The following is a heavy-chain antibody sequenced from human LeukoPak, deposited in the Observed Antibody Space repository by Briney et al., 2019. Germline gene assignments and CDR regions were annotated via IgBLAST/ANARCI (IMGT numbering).Heavy chain of an antibody. J-gene: IGHJ4*02. CDR2: ISYDGSNK. V-gene: IGHV3-30*03. D-gene: IGHD3-10*01. Sequence: PGGSLRLSCAASGFTFSSYGMHWVRQAPGKGLEWVAVISYDGSNKYYADSVKGRFTISRDNSKNTLYLQMNSLRAEDTAVYYCARGRLLWFGETIAPFDYWGQGTLVTVSS. CDR1: GFTFSSYG. CDR3: ARGRLLWFGETIAPFDY.